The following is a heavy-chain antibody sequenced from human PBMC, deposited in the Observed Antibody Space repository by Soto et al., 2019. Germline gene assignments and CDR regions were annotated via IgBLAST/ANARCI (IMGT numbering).Heavy chain of an antibody. CDR3: AVLSIAAVVDF. D-gene: IGHD6-25*01. CDR2: INQDGSEK. CDR1: GFIFSNFW. J-gene: IGHJ1*01. V-gene: IGHV3-7*01. Sequence: EEQLVESGGGLVQPGGSLRLSCAASGFIFSNFWINWVRQAPGKGLEWVASINQDGSEKYYVDSVKGRFTISRDNAKNSLYLQNNSLKAEDTAVYRCAVLSIAAVVDFGGEGTVVTVSS.